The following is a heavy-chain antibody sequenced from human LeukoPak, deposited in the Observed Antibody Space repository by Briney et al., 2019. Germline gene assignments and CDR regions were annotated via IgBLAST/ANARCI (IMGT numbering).Heavy chain of an antibody. CDR3: AREATVVVAPMVL. J-gene: IGHJ4*02. CDR1: GFTVSSNY. D-gene: IGHD2-15*01. CDR2: IFSGGTT. Sequence: GGSLRLSCAASGFTVSSNYMSWVRQAPGKGLEWVSVIFSGGTTYYADSVKGRFTISRHNSENTLYLQMNSLRGEDTAVYYCAREATVVVAPMVLWGQGSLVTVSS. V-gene: IGHV3-53*04.